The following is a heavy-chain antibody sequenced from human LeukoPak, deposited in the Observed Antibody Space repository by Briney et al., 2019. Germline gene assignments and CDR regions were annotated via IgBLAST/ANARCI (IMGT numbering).Heavy chain of an antibody. V-gene: IGHV1-46*01. Sequence: ASVKVSCKASGYTFTSYYMHWVRQAPGQGLEWKGIINPSGGSTSYAQKFQGRVTMTRDTSTSTVYMELSSLRSEDTAVYYCAREEALYGMDVWGQGTTVTVSS. CDR1: GYTFTSYY. CDR3: AREEALYGMDV. J-gene: IGHJ6*02. CDR2: INPSGGST.